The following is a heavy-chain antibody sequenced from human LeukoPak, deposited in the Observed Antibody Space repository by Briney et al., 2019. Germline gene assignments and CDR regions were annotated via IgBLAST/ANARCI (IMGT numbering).Heavy chain of an antibody. V-gene: IGHV1-18*01. J-gene: IGHJ6*03. CDR3: ARETYYYDSSGYSYYYYMDV. CDR2: ISAYNGNT. Sequence: ASVKVPCKASGYTFTSYGISWVRQAPGQGLEWMGWISAYNGNTNYAQKLQGRVTMTTDTSTSTAYMELRSLRSDDTAVYYCARETYYYDSSGYSYYYYMDVWGKGTTVTISS. CDR1: GYTFTSYG. D-gene: IGHD3-22*01.